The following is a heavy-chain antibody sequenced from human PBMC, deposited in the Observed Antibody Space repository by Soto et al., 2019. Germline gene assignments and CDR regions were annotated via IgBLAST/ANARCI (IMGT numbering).Heavy chain of an antibody. V-gene: IGHV3-23*01. Sequence: GGSLRLSCAVSGFTFSNYAMTWVRQAPAKGLEWVSVMSGNGGRILYADSVKGRFTISRDNSKNTLYLQMNSLRLDDTAVYYCVKDPVSGGTGGASFDYWGQGTLVTVSS. D-gene: IGHD2-8*02. J-gene: IGHJ4*02. CDR2: MSGNGGRI. CDR3: VKDPVSGGTGGASFDY. CDR1: GFTFSNYA.